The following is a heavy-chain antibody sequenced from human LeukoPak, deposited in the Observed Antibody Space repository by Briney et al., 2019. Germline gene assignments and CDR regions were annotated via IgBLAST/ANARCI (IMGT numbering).Heavy chain of an antibody. V-gene: IGHV4-4*07. CDR1: GGSISSNY. CDR2: MHSSGST. D-gene: IGHD3-10*01. Sequence: SETLSLTCTVSGGSISSNYWSWSRQPAGKGLEWIGRMHSSGSTNYNPSIKSRVTMSLDTSKNQFSLKVDSVTAADTAMYYCAREAVHYGSGSHDYWGQGTLVAVSS. J-gene: IGHJ4*02. CDR3: AREAVHYGSGSHDY.